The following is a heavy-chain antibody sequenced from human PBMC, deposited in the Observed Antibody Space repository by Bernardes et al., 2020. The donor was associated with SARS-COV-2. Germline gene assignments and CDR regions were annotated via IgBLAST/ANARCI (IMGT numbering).Heavy chain of an antibody. CDR3: ARDLGYCTNGVCSP. J-gene: IGHJ5*02. V-gene: IGHV3-74*01. D-gene: IGHD2-8*01. CDR2: INSDGRTT. Sequence: GGSLRLSCTASGFTFSSAWMHWVRQAPGKGLMWVSRINSDGRTTNYADSVKSRFTISRDNAKNTLYLQMNSLRAEDTAVYYCARDLGYCTNGVCSPWGQGTLVTVSS. CDR1: GFTFSSAW.